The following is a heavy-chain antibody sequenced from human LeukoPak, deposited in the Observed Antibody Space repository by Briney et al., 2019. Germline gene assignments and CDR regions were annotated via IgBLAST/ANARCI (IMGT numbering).Heavy chain of an antibody. D-gene: IGHD6-13*01. Sequence: SQTLSLTCTVSGGSISSGGYYWSWIRQHPGKGLEWIGFIYYSGSAYYNPSLKSRATISIDTSKNQFSLKLSSVTTADTAVYYCARGTGGAAAADFDPWGQGTLVTVSS. CDR3: ARGTGGAAAADFDP. CDR2: IYYSGSA. CDR1: GGSISSGGYY. V-gene: IGHV4-31*03. J-gene: IGHJ5*02.